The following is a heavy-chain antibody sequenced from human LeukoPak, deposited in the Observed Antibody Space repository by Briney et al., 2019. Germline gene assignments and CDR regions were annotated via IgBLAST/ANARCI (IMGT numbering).Heavy chain of an antibody. CDR3: VTALGDS. J-gene: IGHJ5*01. Sequence: PGGSVRLSCAASGFTFRYSWMSWVRQAPGKGLVWVSRINSGRSITNYADSVKGRFTISRDNAKNTMYLQMNSLRAEDTAVYYCVTALGDSWGQGSLVTVSA. D-gene: IGHD5-18*01. CDR1: GFTFRYSW. CDR2: INSGRSIT. V-gene: IGHV3-74*01.